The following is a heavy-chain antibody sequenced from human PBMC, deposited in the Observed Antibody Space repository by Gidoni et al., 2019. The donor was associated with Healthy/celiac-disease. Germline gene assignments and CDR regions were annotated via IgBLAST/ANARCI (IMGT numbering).Heavy chain of an antibody. CDR3: ARGSDYYDSSGYTNWFDP. CDR1: GGSISSGDYY. J-gene: IGHJ5*02. Sequence: QVQLQESGPGLVKPSQTLSLTCTVSGGSISSGDYYWSWIRQPPGKGLEWIGYIYYSGSTYYNPSLKSRVTISVDTSKNQFSLKLSSVTAADTAVYYCARGSDYYDSSGYTNWFDPWGQGTLVTVSS. V-gene: IGHV4-30-4*01. D-gene: IGHD3-22*01. CDR2: IYYSGST.